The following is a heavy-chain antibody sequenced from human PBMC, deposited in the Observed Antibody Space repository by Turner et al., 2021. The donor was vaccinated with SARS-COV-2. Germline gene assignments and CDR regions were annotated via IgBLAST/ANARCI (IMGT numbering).Heavy chain of an antibody. Sequence: QVQLVQSGAEVKKPGSSVKVSCKASGGTFSSYTNSWVGQAPGQGLEWMGRIIPILGIAKYAQKVQGRVTITADKSTSTAYMELSSLRSEDTAVYYCARDEGEIAAAGIVYYYGMDVWGQGTTVTVSS. CDR2: IIPILGIA. CDR3: ARDEGEIAAAGIVYYYGMDV. V-gene: IGHV1-69*08. J-gene: IGHJ6*02. CDR1: GGTFSSYT. D-gene: IGHD6-13*01.